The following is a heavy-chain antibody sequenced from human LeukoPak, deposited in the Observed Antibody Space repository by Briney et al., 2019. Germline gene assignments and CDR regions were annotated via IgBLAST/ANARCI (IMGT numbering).Heavy chain of an antibody. J-gene: IGHJ4*02. CDR1: GGSISSHY. CDR3: ARASGDFIYFDY. V-gene: IGHV4-59*06. D-gene: IGHD4-17*01. Sequence: SETLSLTCTVSGGSISSHYWSWIRQPPGKGLEWIGYIYSRGSTYYNPSLTSRVTISLDTSKNEFSLKLRSVTAADTALYYRARASGDFIYFDYWGQGTLSPSPQ. CDR2: IYSRGST.